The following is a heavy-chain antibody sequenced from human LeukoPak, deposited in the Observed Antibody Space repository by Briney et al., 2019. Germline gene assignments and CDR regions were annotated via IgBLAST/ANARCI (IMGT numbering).Heavy chain of an antibody. J-gene: IGHJ5*02. V-gene: IGHV4-59*01. Sequence: TLSLTCTVSGASISSYYWSWIRQPPGKGLEWNGYVYYTGSNSYNPSLNSRVTMSIDTAKNQFSLRLSSVTAADTAVYYCARVVGFYDSSAFDLWGQGTLVTVS. CDR2: VYYTGSN. CDR1: GASISSYY. D-gene: IGHD3-22*01. CDR3: ARVVGFYDSSAFDL.